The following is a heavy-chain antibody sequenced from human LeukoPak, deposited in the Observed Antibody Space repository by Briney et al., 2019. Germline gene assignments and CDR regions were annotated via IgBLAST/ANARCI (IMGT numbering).Heavy chain of an antibody. J-gene: IGHJ5*02. V-gene: IGHV3-30*02. D-gene: IGHD2-2*01. CDR3: AKESGHCSSTSCYLFWFDP. CDR1: GFTLSSYG. Sequence: PGGSLRLSCAASGFTLSSYGMHWVRQAPGKGLEWVAFIRYDGSNKYYADSVKGRFTISRDNSKNTLYLQMNSLRAEDTAVYYCAKESGHCSSTSCYLFWFDPWGQGTLVTVSS. CDR2: IRYDGSNK.